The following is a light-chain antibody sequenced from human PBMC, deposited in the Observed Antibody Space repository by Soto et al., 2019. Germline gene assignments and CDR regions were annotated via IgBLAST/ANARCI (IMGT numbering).Light chain of an antibody. CDR2: RNN. CDR1: SSNIGSNY. CDR3: AAWHDSLSAPYV. V-gene: IGLV1-47*01. J-gene: IGLJ1*01. Sequence: QSVLTQPPSASGTPGQRVTISCSGSSSNIGSNYVYWYQQLPGTAPKLLIYRNNQRPSGVPDRFSGSKSGTSASLAISGLRSEDEADYYCAAWHDSLSAPYVFGTGPNVTVL.